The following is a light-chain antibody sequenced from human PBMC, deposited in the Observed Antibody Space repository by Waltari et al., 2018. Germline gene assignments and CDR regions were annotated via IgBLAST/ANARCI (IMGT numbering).Light chain of an antibody. CDR1: ELPRKY. CDR2: EDT. Sequence: SYELTQPPSVSVSPGQTARITCSGHELPRKYAYWFQQKSGQAPRLVMYEDTKRPSGIPGGFAGSSSGTVATLTSTGAQVDDEADYYCYSSDSTGLRVFGGGTTVVVL. CDR3: YSSDSTGLRV. V-gene: IGLV3-10*01. J-gene: IGLJ1*01.